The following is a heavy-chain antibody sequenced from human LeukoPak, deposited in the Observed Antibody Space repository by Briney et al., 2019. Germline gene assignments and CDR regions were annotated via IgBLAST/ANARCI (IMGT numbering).Heavy chain of an antibody. CDR1: GFTFRDYT. Sequence: GGSLRLSCAASGFTFRDYTMNWFRQAPGKGLEWVSAISKSGTYIKYADSVKGRFTISRDNAKNSLYLQMNSLRAEDTAVYYCARAPVAGDFDYWGQGTLVTVSS. CDR2: ISKSGTYI. V-gene: IGHV3-21*04. D-gene: IGHD6-19*01. CDR3: ARAPVAGDFDY. J-gene: IGHJ4*02.